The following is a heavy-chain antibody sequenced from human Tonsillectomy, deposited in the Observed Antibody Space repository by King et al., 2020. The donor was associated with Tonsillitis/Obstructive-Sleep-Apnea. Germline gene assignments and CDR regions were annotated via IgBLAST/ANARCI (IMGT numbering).Heavy chain of an antibody. V-gene: IGHV3-48*02. J-gene: IGHJ4*02. CDR2: IVIISNTI. CDR1: GFTFSTYS. D-gene: IGHD3-3*02. CDR3: ARSVLGDY. Sequence: VQLVESGGGLVQPGGSLRLSCAASGFTFSTYSMNWVRQAPGKGLEWVSYIVIISNTIYYADSGRGRFTISRDNAKNSLYLQMNSLRDEDTAVYYCARSVLGDYWGQGTLVTVSS.